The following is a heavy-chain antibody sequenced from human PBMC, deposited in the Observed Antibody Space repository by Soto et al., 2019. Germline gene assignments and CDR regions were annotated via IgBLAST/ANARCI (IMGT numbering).Heavy chain of an antibody. CDR2: ISYDGSNK. CDR1: GFTFSSYA. V-gene: IGHV3-30-3*01. Sequence: GGSLRLSCAASGFTFSSYAMHWVRQAPGKGLEWVAVISYDGSNKYYADSVKGRFTISRDNSKNTLYLQMNSLRAEDTAVYYCASSSALPLDYWGQGTLVTVSS. CDR3: ASSSALPLDY. J-gene: IGHJ4*02.